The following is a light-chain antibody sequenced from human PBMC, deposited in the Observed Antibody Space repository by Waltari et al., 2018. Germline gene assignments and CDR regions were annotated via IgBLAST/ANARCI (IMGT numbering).Light chain of an antibody. V-gene: IGLV7-43*01. CDR3: LVYYGGAWV. CDR1: AGAVTSGYY. J-gene: IGLJ3*02. Sequence: QTVVTQEPSLTVSPGGTVTLTCASSAGAVTSGYYPNWFQQKPGQAPRALIYTTNNKHSWTPARFSGSLFGDKAALTLSGVQPEDEAEYYCLVYYGGAWVFGGGTKLTVL. CDR2: TTN.